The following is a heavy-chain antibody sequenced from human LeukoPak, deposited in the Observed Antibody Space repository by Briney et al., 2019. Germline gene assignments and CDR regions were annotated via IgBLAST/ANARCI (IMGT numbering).Heavy chain of an antibody. J-gene: IGHJ3*02. CDR1: GGSISSYY. D-gene: IGHD1-26*01. CDR3: ARSWELDAFDI. CDR2: IYYSGST. V-gene: IGHV4-59*01. Sequence: SETLSLTCTVSGGSISSYYWSWIRQPPGKGLEWIGYIYYSGSTNYNPSLKSRVTISVDTSKNQFSLKLSSVTAADTAVYYCARSWELDAFDIWGQGTMVTASS.